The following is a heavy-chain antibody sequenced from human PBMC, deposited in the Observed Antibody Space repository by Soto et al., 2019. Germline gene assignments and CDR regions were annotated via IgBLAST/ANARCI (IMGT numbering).Heavy chain of an antibody. D-gene: IGHD2-21*01. CDR1: GFTSSSYW. CDR3: ARVSMYHQLPRDYYYGRDV. V-gene: IGHV3-7*01. CDR2: IKQDGSEK. J-gene: IGHJ6*02. Sequence: GGPLRLSCAASGFTSSSYWMSWVRQARGPGLAWVANIKQDGSEKYYVDSVKGRFTISRDNSKNSLYRQMNSLRAEDTAVYYCARVSMYHQLPRDYYYGRDVWGQGTTVTVS.